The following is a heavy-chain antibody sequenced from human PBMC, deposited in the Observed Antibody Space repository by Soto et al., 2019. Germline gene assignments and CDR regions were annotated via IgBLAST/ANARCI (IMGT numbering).Heavy chain of an antibody. CDR3: ASHGALSGYHFDY. D-gene: IGHD3-22*01. CDR2: IYSDGST. J-gene: IGHJ4*02. Sequence: GGSLRLSCAASGFTVSSNYMSWVRQAPGKGLEWVSFIYSDGSTYYADSVKGRFTISRDNSKNTLYLQMSSLRAEDTAVYYFASHGALSGYHFDYRGQGTMVTVSS. CDR1: GFTVSSNY. V-gene: IGHV3-66*04.